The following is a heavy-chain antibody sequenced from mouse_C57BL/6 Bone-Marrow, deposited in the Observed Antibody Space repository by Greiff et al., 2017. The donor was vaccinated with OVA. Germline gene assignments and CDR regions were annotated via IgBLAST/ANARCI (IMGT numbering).Heavy chain of an antibody. D-gene: IGHD2-4*01. V-gene: IGHV1-59*01. J-gene: IGHJ4*01. Sequence: QVQLQQPGAELVRPGTSVKLSCKASGYTFTSYWMHWVKQRPGQGLEWIGVIDPSDSYTNYNQKFKGKATLTVDTSSSTAYMQLSSLTSEDSAVYYCARGRLRRFYAMDYWGQGTSVTVSS. CDR1: GYTFTSYW. CDR3: ARGRLRRFYAMDY. CDR2: IDPSDSYT.